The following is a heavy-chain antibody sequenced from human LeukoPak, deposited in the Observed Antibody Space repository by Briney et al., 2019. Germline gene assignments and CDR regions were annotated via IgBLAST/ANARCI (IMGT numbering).Heavy chain of an antibody. CDR1: GYTFTSYD. D-gene: IGHD5-24*01. V-gene: IGHV1-8*01. CDR2: MNPNSGNT. J-gene: IGHJ6*03. CDR3: ARGGMGWLQVYYMDV. Sequence: WASAKVSCKASGYTFTSYDINWVRQATGQGLEWMGWMNPNSGNTGYAQKFQGRVTMTRNTSISTAYMELSSLRSEDTAVYYCARGGMGWLQVYYMDVWGKGTTVTISS.